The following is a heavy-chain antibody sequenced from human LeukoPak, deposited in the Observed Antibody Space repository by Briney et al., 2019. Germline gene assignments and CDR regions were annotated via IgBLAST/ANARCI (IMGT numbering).Heavy chain of an antibody. Sequence: GGSLRLPCAASGFTVSSNHMHWVRQAPGKGLEWVSVIYISGVTYYADSVKGRFTISRDNSKNTLYLQMNSLRAEGTAVYYWAREVASTYNWFDPWGQGTLVTVSS. V-gene: IGHV3-53*01. CDR3: AREVASTYNWFDP. CDR2: IYISGVT. D-gene: IGHD5/OR15-5a*01. CDR1: GFTVSSNH. J-gene: IGHJ5*02.